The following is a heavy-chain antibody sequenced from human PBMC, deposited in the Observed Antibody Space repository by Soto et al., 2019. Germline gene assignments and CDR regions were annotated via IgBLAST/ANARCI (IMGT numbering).Heavy chain of an antibody. CDR3: AREDCSGGSCSPFKDYYFDY. CDR2: IYYSGST. J-gene: IGHJ4*02. D-gene: IGHD2-15*01. CDR1: AGSISRYY. V-gene: IGHV4-30-4*01. Sequence: SETLSLTCSVSAGSISRYYWSWIRQPPGKGLEWIGYIYYSGSTYYNPSLKSRVTISVDTSKNQFSLKLSSVTAADTAVYYCAREDCSGGSCSPFKDYYFDYWGQGTLVTVSS.